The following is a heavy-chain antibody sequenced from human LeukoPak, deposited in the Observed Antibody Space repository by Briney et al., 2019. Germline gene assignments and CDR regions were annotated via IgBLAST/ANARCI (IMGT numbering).Heavy chain of an antibody. D-gene: IGHD3-16*01. CDR3: ARDDALGDNALDI. CDR1: GFTFSSYG. Sequence: GGFLRLSCAASGFTFSSYGMHWVRQAPGKGLEWVAVILNDGSQEKYADSVKDRFTISRDNSKNTLFLQMDSLRAEDTAVYYCARDDALGDNALDIWGQGTMVTVSS. V-gene: IGHV3-33*01. CDR2: ILNDGSQE. J-gene: IGHJ3*02.